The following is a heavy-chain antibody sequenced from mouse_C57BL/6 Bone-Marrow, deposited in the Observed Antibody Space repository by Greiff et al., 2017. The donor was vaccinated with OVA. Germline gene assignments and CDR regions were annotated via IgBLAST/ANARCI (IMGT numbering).Heavy chain of an antibody. V-gene: IGHV1-81*01. D-gene: IGHD1-1*01. CDR1: GYTFTSYG. CDR2: IYPRSGNT. Sequence: QVQLQQSGAELARPGASVKLSCKASGYTFTSYGIRWVKQRTGQGLEWIGEIYPRSGNTYYNEKFKGKATLTADKSSSTAYMELRSLTSEDSAVYFCAGYYGSSYEYACWGQGTLVTVST. CDR3: AGYYGSSYEYAC. J-gene: IGHJ3*01.